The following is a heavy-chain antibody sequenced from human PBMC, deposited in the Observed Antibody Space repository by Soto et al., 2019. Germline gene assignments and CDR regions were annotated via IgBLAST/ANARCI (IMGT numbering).Heavy chain of an antibody. CDR1: GFTFSSYG. CDR2: IWYDGSNK. J-gene: IGHJ4*02. CDR3: AREHGGNLRVVGTPKYYFDY. D-gene: IGHD2-15*01. V-gene: IGHV3-33*01. Sequence: GGSLRLSCAASGFTFSSYGMHWVRQAPGKGLEWVAVIWYDGSNKYYADSVKGRFTISRDNSKNTLYLQMNSLRAEDTAVYYCAREHGGNLRVVGTPKYYFDYWGQGTLVTVSS.